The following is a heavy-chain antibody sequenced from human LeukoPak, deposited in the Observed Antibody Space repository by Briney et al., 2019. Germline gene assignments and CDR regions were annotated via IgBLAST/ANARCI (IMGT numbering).Heavy chain of an antibody. CDR2: LDPEDGAT. J-gene: IGHJ6*02. CDR3: ATARQYDDFAGYPWYYGLDV. D-gene: IGHD3/OR15-3a*01. V-gene: IGHV1-24*01. Sequence: ASVKVSGKVSGDTLIELAIHWVRQAPGKGLEWMGGLDPEDGATMYAQKFEGRVSMTGDTTTDTAYMELSSVRSEDTAVYYCATARQYDDFAGYPWYYGLDVWGQGTTVTVSS. CDR1: GDTLIELA.